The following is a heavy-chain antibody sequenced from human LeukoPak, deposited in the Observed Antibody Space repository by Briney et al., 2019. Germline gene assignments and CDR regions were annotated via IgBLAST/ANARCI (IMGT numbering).Heavy chain of an antibody. J-gene: IGHJ4*02. CDR3: AREGGALRYFDWTFYFDY. CDR1: GGSISSYY. Sequence: KTSETLSLTCTVSGGSISSYYWSWIRQPAGKGLEWIGRIYTSGSTNYNPSLKSRVTISVDTSKNQFSLKLSSVTAADTAVYYCAREGGALRYFDWTFYFDYWGQGTLVTVSS. V-gene: IGHV4-4*07. CDR2: IYTSGST. D-gene: IGHD3-9*01.